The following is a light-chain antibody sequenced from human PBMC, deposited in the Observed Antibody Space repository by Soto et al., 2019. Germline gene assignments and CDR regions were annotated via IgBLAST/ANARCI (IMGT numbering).Light chain of an antibody. CDR1: QSISRN. CDR3: QQYNNWPWT. V-gene: IGKV3-15*01. J-gene: IGKJ1*01. CDR2: GAP. Sequence: EIVMTQSPASLSASPGERATLSCRASQSISRNLAWYQQKPGQAPRLLIYGAPTRATGVPARFSGSGSGTECTLTISSLQSEDFAVYYCQQYNNWPWTLGQGTKVDIK.